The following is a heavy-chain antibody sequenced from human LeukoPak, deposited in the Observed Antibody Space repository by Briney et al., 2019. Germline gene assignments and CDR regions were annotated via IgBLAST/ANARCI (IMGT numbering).Heavy chain of an antibody. V-gene: IGHV4-34*01. Sequence: SETLSLTCAVYGGSFSGHYWSWIRQPPGKGLEWIGEINHSGSTNYNPSLKSRVTILVDTSKNQFSLKLSSVTAADTAVYYCAREVQHYAGSVYDHDAFDIWGQGTTVTVSS. D-gene: IGHD3-22*01. CDR2: INHSGST. J-gene: IGHJ3*02. CDR1: GGSFSGHY. CDR3: AREVQHYAGSVYDHDAFDI.